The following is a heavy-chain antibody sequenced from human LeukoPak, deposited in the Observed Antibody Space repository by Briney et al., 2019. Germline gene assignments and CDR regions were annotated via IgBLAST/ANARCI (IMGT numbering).Heavy chain of an antibody. J-gene: IGHJ4*02. CDR3: AKDAIHQATVTTFDY. V-gene: IGHV3-21*01. Sequence: GGSLRLSCAASGFTFSSYSMNWVRQAPGKGLEWVSSISSSSSYIYYADSVKGRFTISRDNAKNSLYLQMNSLRAEDTAVYYCAKDAIHQATVTTFDYWGQGTLVTVSS. D-gene: IGHD4-17*01. CDR2: ISSSSSYI. CDR1: GFTFSSYS.